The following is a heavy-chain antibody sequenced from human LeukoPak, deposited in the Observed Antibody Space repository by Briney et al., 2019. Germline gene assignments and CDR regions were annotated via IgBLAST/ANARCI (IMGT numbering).Heavy chain of an antibody. CDR1: GFTFGDYA. Sequence: GGSLRLSCTASGFTFGDYAMSWVRQAPGKGLEWVGFIRSKAYGGTTEYAASVKGRFTISRDDSKSIAYLQMNSLKTEDTAMYYCTRSLCSSTSCYDYYYYYGMDVWGQGTTVTVSS. CDR2: IRSKAYGGTT. CDR3: TRSLCSSTSCYDYYYYYGMDV. V-gene: IGHV3-49*04. D-gene: IGHD2-2*01. J-gene: IGHJ6*02.